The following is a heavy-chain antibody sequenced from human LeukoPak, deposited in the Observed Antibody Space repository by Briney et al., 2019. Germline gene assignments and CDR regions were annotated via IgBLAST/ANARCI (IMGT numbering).Heavy chain of an antibody. Sequence: PSETLSLTCTVSGGSISSYYLSWIRQPPGKGLEWIGYIYYSGSTNYNPSLKSRVTISVDTSKNQFSLKLSSVTAADTAVYYCARVGADRSGWNGFDYWGQGTLVTVSS. CDR3: ARVGADRSGWNGFDY. J-gene: IGHJ4*02. CDR1: GGSISSYY. CDR2: IYYSGST. D-gene: IGHD6-19*01. V-gene: IGHV4-59*01.